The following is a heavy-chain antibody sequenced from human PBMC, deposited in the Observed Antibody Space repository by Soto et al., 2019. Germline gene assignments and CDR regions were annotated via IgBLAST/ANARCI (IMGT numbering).Heavy chain of an antibody. CDR1: GGSFSGYY. Sequence: QVQLQQWGAGLLKPSETLSLTCAVYGGSFSGYYWSWIRQPPGKGLEWIGEINHSGSTNYNPSLKSRVTISVDTSKNQFSLKLSSVTAADTAVYYCARELTTVVMALGYWGQGTLVTVSS. J-gene: IGHJ4*02. D-gene: IGHD4-17*01. CDR3: ARELTTVVMALGY. V-gene: IGHV4-34*01. CDR2: INHSGST.